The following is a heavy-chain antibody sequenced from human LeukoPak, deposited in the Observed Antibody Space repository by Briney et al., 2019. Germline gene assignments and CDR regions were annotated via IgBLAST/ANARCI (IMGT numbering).Heavy chain of an antibody. CDR2: IKKDGSEK. Sequence: GGSLRLSCAASGFTFSSYWMTWVRQAPGKGLEWVTNIKKDGSEKYYMDSVKGRFTVSRDNARNSVFLQMNSLRAEDTAVYYCARVSDGNNFDYWGPGTLVTVSS. V-gene: IGHV3-7*01. J-gene: IGHJ4*02. CDR1: GFTFSSYW. CDR3: ARVSDGNNFDY.